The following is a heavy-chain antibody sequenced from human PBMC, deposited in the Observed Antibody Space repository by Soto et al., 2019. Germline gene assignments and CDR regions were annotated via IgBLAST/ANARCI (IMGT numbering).Heavy chain of an antibody. CDR3: VRADDPPGSSGWFDP. CDR1: GAAFNTIT. J-gene: IGHJ5*02. V-gene: IGHV1-69*01. D-gene: IGHD3-10*01. Sequence: QVQLVQSGAEVKKPGSSVRVSCKASGAAFNTITINWVRQAPGQGLEWMGGFVPVFGSATYAQKFQGRVAIPADSSTNIFYVELSRLIFEDWAIYYWVRADDPPGSSGWFDPGREEPRVTVPP. CDR2: FVPVFGSA.